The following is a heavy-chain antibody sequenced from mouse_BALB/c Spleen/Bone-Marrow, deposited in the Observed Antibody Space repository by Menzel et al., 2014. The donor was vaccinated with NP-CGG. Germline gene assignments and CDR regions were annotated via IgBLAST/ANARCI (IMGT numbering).Heavy chain of an antibody. V-gene: IGHV2-6-4*01. CDR3: ARNLRDPFAY. CDR2: IWGGGST. Sequence: QVQLQQSGPGLVAPSQSLSITCTVSGFSLSRYSIHWIRQPPGNGLEWLGMIWGGGSTDYNSALKSRLSISKDNSKSXVFLKMNSLQTDDTAIYYCARNLRDPFAYWGQGTLVTVSA. CDR1: GFSLSRYS. J-gene: IGHJ3*01.